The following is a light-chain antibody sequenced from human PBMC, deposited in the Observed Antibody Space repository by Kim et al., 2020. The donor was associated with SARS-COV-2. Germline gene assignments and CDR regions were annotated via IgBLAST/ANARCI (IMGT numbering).Light chain of an antibody. V-gene: IGKV3-20*01. Sequence: EIVLTQSPGTLSLSPGERATLSCRASQSVSSSYLAWYQQKPGQAPSLLIYGASSRATGIPDRFSGSGSGTDFTHTISRLEPEGFAVYYCQQYGSSWYTFGQGTKLEI. CDR2: GAS. CDR1: QSVSSSY. CDR3: QQYGSSWYT. J-gene: IGKJ2*01.